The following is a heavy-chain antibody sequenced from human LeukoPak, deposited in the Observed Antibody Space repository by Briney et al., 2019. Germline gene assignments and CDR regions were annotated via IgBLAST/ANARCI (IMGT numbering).Heavy chain of an antibody. CDR3: ARGDFNY. CDR2: IKQDGSEK. Sequence: GGSLRLSCAASGFTLSSYWMSWVRQAPGKGLEWVANIKQDGSEKYYVDSVKGRFTISRDNAKNSLYLQMNSLRAEDTAVYYCARGDFNYWGEGTLVTVSS. CDR1: GFTLSSYW. J-gene: IGHJ4*02. V-gene: IGHV3-7*01.